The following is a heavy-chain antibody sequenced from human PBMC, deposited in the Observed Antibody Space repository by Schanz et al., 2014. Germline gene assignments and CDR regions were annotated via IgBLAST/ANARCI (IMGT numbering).Heavy chain of an antibody. Sequence: VQLVESGGGVVQPGRSLRLSCAASGFTFSSYAMHWVRQAPGKGLEWVSALSGSGGSTYYADSVKGRFTISRDNSKNTLYLQMNSLRADDTAVYFCARAHGNNWYGKGLDYWGQGTQVTVSS. J-gene: IGHJ4*02. V-gene: IGHV3-23*04. CDR3: ARAHGNNWYGKGLDY. D-gene: IGHD1-1*01. CDR2: LSGSGGST. CDR1: GFTFSSYA.